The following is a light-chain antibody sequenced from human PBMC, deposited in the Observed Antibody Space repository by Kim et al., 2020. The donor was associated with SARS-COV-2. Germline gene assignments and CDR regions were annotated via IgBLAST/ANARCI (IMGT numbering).Light chain of an antibody. J-gene: IGKJ5*01. Sequence: ASVGERVTITCRASRNIGSYLAWYQQKSGKAPKLLIYAASTLQSGVPSRFSGSGSGTEFTLTITSLQPEDFATYSCQQLSSFPITFGQGTRLEIK. CDR3: QQLSSFPIT. CDR2: AAS. CDR1: RNIGSY. V-gene: IGKV1-9*01.